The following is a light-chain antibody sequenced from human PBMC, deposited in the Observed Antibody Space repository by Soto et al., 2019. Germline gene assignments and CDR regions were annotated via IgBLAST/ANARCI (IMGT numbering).Light chain of an antibody. J-gene: IGKJ1*01. Sequence: PASLAGSLGERATINCKSSQSVLYSSNNKNYLAWYQQKPGQPPKLLIYWASTRESGVPDRFSGSGSGTDFTLTISSLQAEDVAVYYCQQYYSTLWTFGQGTKVDIK. V-gene: IGKV4-1*01. CDR3: QQYYSTLWT. CDR2: WAS. CDR1: QSVLYSSNNKNY.